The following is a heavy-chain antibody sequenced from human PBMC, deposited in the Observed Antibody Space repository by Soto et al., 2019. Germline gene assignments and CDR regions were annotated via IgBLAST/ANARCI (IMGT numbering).Heavy chain of an antibody. Sequence: ASVKVSCKASGYTFTDYYMHWVRQAPGQGLEWMGWMNPNSGNTGYAQKFQGRVTMTRNTSISTAYMELSSLRSGDTAVYYCARGLWFGELFFYMDVWGKGTTVTVSS. J-gene: IGHJ6*03. CDR2: MNPNSGNT. D-gene: IGHD3-10*01. V-gene: IGHV1-8*02. CDR3: ARGLWFGELFFYMDV. CDR1: GYTFTDYY.